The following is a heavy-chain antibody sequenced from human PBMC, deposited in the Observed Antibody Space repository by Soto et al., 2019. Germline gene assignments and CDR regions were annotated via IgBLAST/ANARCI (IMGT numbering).Heavy chain of an antibody. CDR1: GFTFSSYG. V-gene: IGHV3-30*18. Sequence: GGSLRLSCAASGFTFSSYGMHWVRQAPGKGLEWVAVISYDGSNKYYADSVKGRFTISRDNSKNTLYLQMNSLRAEDTAVYYCAKLHCGGDCYDAFDIWGQGTMVTVS. CDR2: ISYDGSNK. D-gene: IGHD2-21*02. CDR3: AKLHCGGDCYDAFDI. J-gene: IGHJ3*02.